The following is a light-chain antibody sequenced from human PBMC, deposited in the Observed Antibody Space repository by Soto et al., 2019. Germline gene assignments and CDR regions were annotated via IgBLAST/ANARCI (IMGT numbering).Light chain of an antibody. CDR1: QSISNN. CDR2: GAS. Sequence: EIVMTQSPATLSVSPGEGVTLSCRASQSISNNLAWYQQKPGQAPRLRIYGASNRAAGVAARFSGSGSGTEFTLSITSLQSEDFAVYYCQQYDNWPSFTFGGGTMVDIK. CDR3: QQYDNWPSFT. J-gene: IGKJ4*01. V-gene: IGKV3-15*01.